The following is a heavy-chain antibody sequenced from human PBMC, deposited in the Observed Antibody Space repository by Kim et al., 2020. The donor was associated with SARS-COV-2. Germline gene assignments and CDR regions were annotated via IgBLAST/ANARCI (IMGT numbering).Heavy chain of an antibody. CDR3: ARTWTTVTRSYYYYYGMDV. V-gene: IGHV1-2*02. CDR1: GYTFTGYY. J-gene: IGHJ6*02. Sequence: ASVKVSCKASGYTFTGYYMHWVRQAPGQGLEWMGWINPNSGGTNYAQKFQGRVTMTRDTSISTAYMELSRLRSDDTAVYYCARTWTTVTRSYYYYYGMDVWGQGTTVTVSS. D-gene: IGHD4-17*01. CDR2: INPNSGGT.